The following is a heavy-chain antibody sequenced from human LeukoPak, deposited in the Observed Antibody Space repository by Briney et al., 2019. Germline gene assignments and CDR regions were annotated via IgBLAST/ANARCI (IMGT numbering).Heavy chain of an antibody. CDR2: TYYRSKWYT. D-gene: IGHD6-13*01. J-gene: IGHJ4*02. CDR3: ARGSYTSTWF. CDR1: GDSVSSNSAA. Sequence: SQTLSLTCVISGDSVSSNSAAWSWIRQSPSRGLEWLGRTYYRSKWYTEYAVFVKSRITINPDTSKNQFSLQLNSVTPEDTAVYYCARGSYTSTWFWGQGTLVTVSS. V-gene: IGHV6-1*01.